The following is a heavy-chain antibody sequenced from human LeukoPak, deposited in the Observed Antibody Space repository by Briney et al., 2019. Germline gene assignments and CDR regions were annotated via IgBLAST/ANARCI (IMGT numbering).Heavy chain of an antibody. CDR2: ISTSGDRT. CDR1: GFTFSTYA. D-gene: IGHD1-26*01. CDR3: ARSAVGTSCCTAVDY. V-gene: IGHV3-23*01. J-gene: IGHJ4*02. Sequence: PGGSLRLSCAASGFTFSTYAMTWVRQAPGKGLEWASGISTSGDRTYYADSVKGRFIISRDNSKNTLYLQMNSLRAEDTAEYYCARSAVGTSCCTAVDYWGQGTLVTVSS.